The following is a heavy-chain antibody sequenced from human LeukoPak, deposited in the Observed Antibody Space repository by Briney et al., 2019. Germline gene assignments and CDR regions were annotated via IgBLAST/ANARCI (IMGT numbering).Heavy chain of an antibody. Sequence: SETLSLTCTVSGGSISSSSYYWGWIRQPPGKGLEWIGSIYYSGSTYYNPSLKSRVTISVDTSKNQFSLKPSSVTAADTAVYYCARCHTYYDILTDTKDAFDIWGQGTMVTVSS. J-gene: IGHJ3*02. CDR3: ARCHTYYDILTDTKDAFDI. CDR1: GGSISSSSYY. V-gene: IGHV4-39*01. D-gene: IGHD3-9*01. CDR2: IYYSGST.